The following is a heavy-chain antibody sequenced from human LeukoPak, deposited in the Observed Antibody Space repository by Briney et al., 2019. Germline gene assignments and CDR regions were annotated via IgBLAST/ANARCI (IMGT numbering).Heavy chain of an antibody. J-gene: IGHJ4*02. V-gene: IGHV4-39*01. D-gene: IGHD3-22*01. Sequence: SETLSLTCTVSGGSISSSSYYWGWLRQPPGKGLEWIGSIYYSGSTYYNPSLQSRVTISVHTSKNQFSLKLSSVTAADTAVYYCARRGPDYYDCSGYSPLDYWGQGTLVTVSS. CDR1: GGSISSSSYY. CDR3: ARRGPDYYDCSGYSPLDY. CDR2: IYYSGST.